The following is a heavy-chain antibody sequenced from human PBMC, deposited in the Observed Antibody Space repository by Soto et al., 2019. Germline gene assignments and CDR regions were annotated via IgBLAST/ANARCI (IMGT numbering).Heavy chain of an antibody. V-gene: IGHV3-21*01. CDR2: ISSSSSHI. CDR1: GXTFSSYS. J-gene: IGHJ4*01. Sequence: GSLRLSCAASGXTFSSYSMNWVRQAPGKGLELVSSISSSSSHIYYVDSVKCRFTVSRDNANNSVFLKMHSLRAEDTAVYYCTREITESDYWGHGNLVTASS. CDR3: TREITESDY.